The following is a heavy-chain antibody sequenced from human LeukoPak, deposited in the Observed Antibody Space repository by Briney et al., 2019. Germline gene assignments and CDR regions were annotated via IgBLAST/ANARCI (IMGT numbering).Heavy chain of an antibody. D-gene: IGHD3-10*01. V-gene: IGHV4-61*05. Sequence: PSETLSLTCTVSGGSISSSSYYWGWIRQPPGKGLEWIGYIYYSGSTNYNPSLKSRVTISVDTSKNQFSLKLSSVTAADTAVYYCARVGWFGAFDVWGKGTTVTISS. CDR2: IYYSGST. J-gene: IGHJ6*04. CDR3: ARVGWFGAFDV. CDR1: GGSISSSSYY.